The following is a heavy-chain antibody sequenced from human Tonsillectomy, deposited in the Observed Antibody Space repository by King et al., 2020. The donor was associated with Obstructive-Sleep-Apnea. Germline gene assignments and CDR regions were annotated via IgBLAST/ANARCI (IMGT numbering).Heavy chain of an antibody. CDR3: ARHRGVEDYGGYGDYFDY. D-gene: IGHD5-12*01. CDR1: GDSINNYY. V-gene: IGHV4-59*08. Sequence: QLQESGPGLVKPSETLSLTCTVSGDSINNYYWSWIRQPPGKGLEWIGYMYYIGNTNYNPSLKSRVPISADTSKIQFSLRLSPVTAADTAVYYCARHRGVEDYGGYGDYFDYWGQGTLVTVSS. CDR2: MYYIGNT. J-gene: IGHJ4*02.